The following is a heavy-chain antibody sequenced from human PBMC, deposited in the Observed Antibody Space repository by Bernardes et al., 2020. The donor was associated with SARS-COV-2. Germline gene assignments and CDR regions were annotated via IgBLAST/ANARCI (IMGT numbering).Heavy chain of an antibody. CDR1: GYTLTELS. J-gene: IGHJ3*02. CDR2: FDPEDGET. CDR3: ATPGTYYDILTGYLAAFDI. V-gene: IGHV1-24*01. Sequence: AGVKVSCKVSGYTLTELSMHWVRQAPGKGLEWMGGFDPEDGETIYAQKFQGRVTMTEDTSTDTAYMELSSLRSEDTAVYYCATPGTYYDILTGYLAAFDIWGQGTMVTVSS. D-gene: IGHD3-9*01.